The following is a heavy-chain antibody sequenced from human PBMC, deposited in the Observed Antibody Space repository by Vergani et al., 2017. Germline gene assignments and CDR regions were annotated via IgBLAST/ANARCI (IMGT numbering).Heavy chain of an antibody. Sequence: QVQLVESGGGVVQPGRSLRLSCAASGFTFSSYGMHWVRQAPGKGLEWVAVISYDGSNKNYVDSVKGRFTISRDNSKNTLYLQMNSLRTEYTAVYYCAKEPHYCSSTRCSHYYYYYMDVWGKGTTVTVSS. D-gene: IGHD2-2*01. J-gene: IGHJ6*03. V-gene: IGHV3-30*18. CDR1: GFTFSSYG. CDR3: AKEPHYCSSTRCSHYYYYYMDV. CDR2: ISYDGSNK.